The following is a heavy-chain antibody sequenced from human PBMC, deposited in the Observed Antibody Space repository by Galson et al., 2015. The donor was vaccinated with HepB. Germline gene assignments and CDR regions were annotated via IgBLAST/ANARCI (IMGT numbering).Heavy chain of an antibody. CDR3: ARASSTKTGAFDI. CDR1: GFTVSSNY. V-gene: IGHV3-53*01. J-gene: IGHJ3*02. D-gene: IGHD6-13*01. CDR2: IYSGGST. Sequence: SLRLSCAASGFTVSSNYMSWVRQAPGKGLEWVSVIYSGGSTYYADSVKGRFTISRDNSKNTLYLQMNSLRAEDTAVYYCARASSTKTGAFDIWGQGTMVTVSS.